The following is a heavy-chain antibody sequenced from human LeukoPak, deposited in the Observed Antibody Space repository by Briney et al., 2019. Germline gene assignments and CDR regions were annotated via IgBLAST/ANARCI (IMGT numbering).Heavy chain of an antibody. Sequence: SGPALVNPTQTWTLTCTFSGFSFTNNGMCVTWIRQPPGKALEWLARIDWDDDKYYSASLKTRLTISKDTSKNQVVLTMTNMDPVDTATYHCARIRGTYCSSTTCSFEDFWGQGTLVTVSS. CDR1: GFSFTNNGMC. V-gene: IGHV2-70*11. CDR3: ARIRGTYCSSTTCSFEDF. D-gene: IGHD2-2*01. J-gene: IGHJ4*02. CDR2: IDWDDDK.